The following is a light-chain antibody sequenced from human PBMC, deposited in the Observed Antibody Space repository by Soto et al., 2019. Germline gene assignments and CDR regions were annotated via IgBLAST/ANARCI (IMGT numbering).Light chain of an antibody. V-gene: IGKV3-11*01. J-gene: IGKJ5*01. CDR3: QQRSKWPRT. Sequence: EIVLTESPATVSLSPGERSTLYCRASQISSSYLSWCQPKPGQAPRLLIYDSSNRATGIPARLSGSGSGTDFTLTISSLEPEDFAVYYCQQRSKWPRTFGQGTRLEI. CDR1: QISSSY. CDR2: DSS.